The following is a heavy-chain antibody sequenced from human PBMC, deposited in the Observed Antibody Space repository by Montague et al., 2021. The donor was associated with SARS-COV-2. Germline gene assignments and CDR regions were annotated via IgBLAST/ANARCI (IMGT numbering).Heavy chain of an antibody. V-gene: IGHV4-39*01. CDR1: GASISSTNYY. D-gene: IGHD5-24*01. CDR3: ARHNDGYNRWYYFDY. CDR2: INYRGTT. Sequence: SETRSLTCTVSGASISSTNYYCGLLRHPPGNRLEWIGSINYRGTTHYNPSLKSRVTMSVDTSKRLFSLVLSSVTAADTAIYYCARHNDGYNRWYYFDYWGQGTLVTVSS. J-gene: IGHJ4*02.